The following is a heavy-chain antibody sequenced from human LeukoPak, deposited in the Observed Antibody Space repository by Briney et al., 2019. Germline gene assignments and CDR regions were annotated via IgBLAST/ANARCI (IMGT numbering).Heavy chain of an antibody. D-gene: IGHD1-26*01. CDR1: GFTFYDYA. CDR3: AKDIGEWAGLVGATTYFDY. CDR2: ISWNRGSI. V-gene: IGHV3-9*01. J-gene: IGHJ4*02. Sequence: SLRLSCAAWGFTFYDYAMQGVRDAPGKGVEGGSGISWNRGSIVYADSVKGRFNIYRDNDKTSLYLQMNSLRPADTALYYCAKDIGEWAGLVGATTYFDYWGQGTLVTVSS.